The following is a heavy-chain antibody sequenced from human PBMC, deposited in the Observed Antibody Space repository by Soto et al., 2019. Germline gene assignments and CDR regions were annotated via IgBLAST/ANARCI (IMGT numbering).Heavy chain of an antibody. D-gene: IGHD3-3*01. Sequence: QVQLQESGPGLVKPSQTLSLTCTVSGGSISSGGYYWSWIRQHPGKGLEWIGYIYYSGSTYYNPSLKRRVTISVDTSKNQFSLKLSSVTAADTAVYYCARATYYDFWSGCDFDYWGQGTLVTVSS. CDR1: GGSISSGGYY. CDR2: IYYSGST. CDR3: ARATYYDFWSGCDFDY. V-gene: IGHV4-31*03. J-gene: IGHJ4*02.